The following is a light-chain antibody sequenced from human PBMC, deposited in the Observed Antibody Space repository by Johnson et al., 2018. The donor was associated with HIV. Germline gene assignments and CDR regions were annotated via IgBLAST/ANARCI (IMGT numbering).Light chain of an antibody. CDR2: DNN. J-gene: IGLJ1*01. Sequence: QSVLTQPPSVSAAPGQKVTISCSGSSSNIENNFVSWYQQFPGTAPKLLIYDNNKRPSEIPDRFSGSKSGTSATLVITGLRTGDEADYYCGTWDSSLSAYVFGTGTKVTVL. CDR3: GTWDSSLSAYV. V-gene: IGLV1-51*01. CDR1: SSNIENNF.